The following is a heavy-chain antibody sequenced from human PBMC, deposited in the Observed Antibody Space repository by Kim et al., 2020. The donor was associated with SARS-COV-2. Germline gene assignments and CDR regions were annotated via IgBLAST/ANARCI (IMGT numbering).Heavy chain of an antibody. CDR3: ARDPPGQGSRWGMDV. V-gene: IGHV1-2*02. D-gene: IGHD6-13*01. J-gene: IGHJ6*02. Sequence: QKFQGRVTMTRDTSSSTAYMELSRLRSDDTAVYYCARDPPGQGSRWGMDVWGQGTTVTVSS.